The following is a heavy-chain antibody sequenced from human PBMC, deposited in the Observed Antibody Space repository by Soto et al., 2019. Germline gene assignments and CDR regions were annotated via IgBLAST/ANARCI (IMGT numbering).Heavy chain of an antibody. V-gene: IGHV4-61*01. Sequence: SETLSLTCTVSGGSVSSGSYYWSWIRQPPGKGLEWIGYIYYSGSTNYNPSLKSRVTISVDTSKNQFSLKLSSVTAADTAVYYSARISGYSYGLPSYFDYWGQGTLVTVSS. D-gene: IGHD5-18*01. CDR1: GGSVSSGSYY. CDR2: IYYSGST. CDR3: ARISGYSYGLPSYFDY. J-gene: IGHJ4*02.